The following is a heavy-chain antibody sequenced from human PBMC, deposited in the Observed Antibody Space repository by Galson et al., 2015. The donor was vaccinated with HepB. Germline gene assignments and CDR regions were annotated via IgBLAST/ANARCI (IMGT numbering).Heavy chain of an antibody. Sequence: SVKVSCKASGGTFSSYGISWVRQAPGQGLEWMGGIIPIFGTANYAQKFQGRVTITADKSTSTAYMELSSLRSEDTAVYYCARNRAPYSSSSMVDYWGQGTLVTVSS. CDR2: IIPIFGTA. D-gene: IGHD6-6*01. CDR1: GGTFSSYG. V-gene: IGHV1-69*06. CDR3: ARNRAPYSSSSMVDY. J-gene: IGHJ4*02.